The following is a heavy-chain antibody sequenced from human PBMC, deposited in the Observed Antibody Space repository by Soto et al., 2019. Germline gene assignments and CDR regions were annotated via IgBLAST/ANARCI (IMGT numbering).Heavy chain of an antibody. CDR3: ARDFEGTVTGRGAFGI. D-gene: IGHD6-19*01. CDR2: ISYSGYA. J-gene: IGHJ3*02. V-gene: IGHV4-31*03. Sequence: QVQLQESGQGLVKPSQTLSLTCTVSGGSIRNDNFYWSYLRQRPGKGLEWIGYISYSGYAAYHPSLESRVIISVDPSNNQCSLILNSATAADTAVYYCARDFEGTVTGRGAFGIWGRATLVTVSS. CDR1: GGSIRNDNFY.